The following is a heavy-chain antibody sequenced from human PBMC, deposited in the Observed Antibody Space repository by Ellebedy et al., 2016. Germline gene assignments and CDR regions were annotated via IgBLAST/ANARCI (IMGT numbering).Heavy chain of an antibody. V-gene: IGHV3-33*01. Sequence: GESLKISCAASGFTFSSYGMHWVRQAPGKGLEWVAVIWYDGSNKYYADSVKGRFTISRDNAKNSLYLQMNSLRAEDTAVYYCAREGSSGYYPDYWGQGTLVTVSS. D-gene: IGHD3-22*01. CDR2: IWYDGSNK. CDR3: AREGSSGYYPDY. J-gene: IGHJ4*02. CDR1: GFTFSSYG.